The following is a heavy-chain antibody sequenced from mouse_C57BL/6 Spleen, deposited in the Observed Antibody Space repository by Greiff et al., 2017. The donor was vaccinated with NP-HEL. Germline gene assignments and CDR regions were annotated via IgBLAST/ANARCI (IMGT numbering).Heavy chain of an antibody. CDR3: ARSPIYYGSSSDY. Sequence: DVQLQESGAELVKPGASVKLSCTASGFNIKDYYMHWVKQRTEQGLEWIGRIDPEDGETKHAPKFQGKATITADTSSNTAYLQLSSLTSEDTAVYYCARSPIYYGSSSDYWGQGTTLTVSS. D-gene: IGHD1-1*01. CDR2: IDPEDGET. CDR1: GFNIKDYY. J-gene: IGHJ2*01. V-gene: IGHV14-2*01.